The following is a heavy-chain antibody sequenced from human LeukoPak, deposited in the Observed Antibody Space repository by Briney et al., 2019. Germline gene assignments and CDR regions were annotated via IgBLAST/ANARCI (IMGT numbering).Heavy chain of an antibody. CDR1: GFIFRDYW. D-gene: IGHD3-3*01. Sequence: GGSLRLSCAASGFIFRDYWMLWVRQAPGKGLIWVSRIDRDGFPTIYADSVKGRFIVSRNNARNTLYLQMNNLRDDDSAVYYCAASRWSGALDFWGKGSLVTVSS. CDR3: AASRWSGALDF. CDR2: IDRDGFPT. J-gene: IGHJ4*02. V-gene: IGHV3-74*01.